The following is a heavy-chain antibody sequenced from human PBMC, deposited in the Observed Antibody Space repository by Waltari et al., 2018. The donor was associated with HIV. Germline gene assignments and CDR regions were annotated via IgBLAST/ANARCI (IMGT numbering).Heavy chain of an antibody. V-gene: IGHV3-7*01. CDR1: GFTFTSYY. D-gene: IGHD2-21*01. CDR3: ARDLWPEDF. CDR2: INQDGTKK. Sequence: EVQLVESGGGLVQPGGSLSLSCVASGFTFTSYYMSWVRQAPGEGLEWVANINQDGTKKFHVDSVKGRFTISRDNAKNSVYLQINSLRAEDSAIYYCARDLWPEDFWGQGTLVTVSS. J-gene: IGHJ4*02.